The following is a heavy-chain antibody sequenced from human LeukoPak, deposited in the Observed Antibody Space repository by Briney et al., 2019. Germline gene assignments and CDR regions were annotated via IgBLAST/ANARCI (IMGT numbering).Heavy chain of an antibody. CDR3: TRDFCSSTSCYYYYNYMDV. CDR1: GFTFGDYA. V-gene: IGHV3-49*04. D-gene: IGHD2-2*01. CDR2: IRSKAYGGTT. J-gene: IGHJ6*03. Sequence: PGRSLRLSCTASGFTFGDYAMSWVRQAPGKGLEWVGFIRSKAYGGTTEYAASVKGRFTISRDDSKSIAYLQMNSLKTEDTAVYYCTRDFCSSTSCYYYYNYMDVWGKGTTVTVSS.